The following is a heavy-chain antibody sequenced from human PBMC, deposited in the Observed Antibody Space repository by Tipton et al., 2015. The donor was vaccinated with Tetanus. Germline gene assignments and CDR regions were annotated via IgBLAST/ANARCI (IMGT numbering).Heavy chain of an antibody. CDR2: IDPEDGET. Sequence: QSGAEVKKPGATVKISCMVSGYTFIDYYIHWVQQAPGKGLEWMGLIDPEDGETVYAEKFQGRVTITADTSTDTAYMEVSRLRSDDTAIYYCARGMDYDSSGIDDFWGQGTLVTVSS. CDR3: ARGMDYDSSGIDDF. V-gene: IGHV1-69-2*01. D-gene: IGHD3-22*01. CDR1: GYTFIDYY. J-gene: IGHJ4*02.